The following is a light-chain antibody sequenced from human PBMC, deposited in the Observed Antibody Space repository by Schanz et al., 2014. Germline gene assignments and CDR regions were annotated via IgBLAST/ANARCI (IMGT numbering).Light chain of an antibody. V-gene: IGLV1-47*01. CDR1: SSNIGSNY. CDR3: ATWDDSLL. Sequence: QSVLTQPPSVSGPPGQLVTIPCSGSSSNIGSNYVYWYQQLPGTAPKLVIYSNNQRPSGVPDRFSGSRSGTSASLAISGLRSEDEADYYCATWDDSLLFGGGTKLTVL. J-gene: IGLJ3*02. CDR2: SNN.